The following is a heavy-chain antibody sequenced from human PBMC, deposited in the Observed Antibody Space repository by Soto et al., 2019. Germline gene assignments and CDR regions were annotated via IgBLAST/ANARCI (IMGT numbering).Heavy chain of an antibody. CDR1: GFTFSSYS. CDR2: ISNSGGGT. CDR3: AKRGLKWEVLGNFDY. J-gene: IGHJ4*02. D-gene: IGHD1-26*01. V-gene: IGHV3-23*01. Sequence: GGSLRLSCAASGFTFSSYSMSWVRQAPWKGLEWVSGISNSGGGTYYANSVKGRFTISRDSSKNTLYLQMNSLRVEDTAVYYCAKRGLKWEVLGNFDYWGQRTLVTVSS.